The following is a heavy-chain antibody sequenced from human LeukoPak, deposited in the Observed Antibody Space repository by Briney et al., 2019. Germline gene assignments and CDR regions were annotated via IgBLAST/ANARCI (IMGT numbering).Heavy chain of an antibody. V-gene: IGHV1-69*13. J-gene: IGHJ5*02. CDR2: IIPIFGTA. D-gene: IGHD3-10*01. Sequence: GASVKVSCKASGGTFSSYAISWVRQAPGQGLEWMGGIIPIFGTANYAQKFQGRVTITADESTSTAYMELSSLRSEDTAVYYCARDGEYYYGSGSYRYNWFDPWGQGTLVTVSS. CDR1: GGTFSSYA. CDR3: ARDGEYYYGSGSYRYNWFDP.